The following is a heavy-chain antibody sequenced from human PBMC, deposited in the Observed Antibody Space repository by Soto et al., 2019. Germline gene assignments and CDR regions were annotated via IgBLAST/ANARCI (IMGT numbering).Heavy chain of an antibody. D-gene: IGHD2-2*01. V-gene: IGHV4-59*01. Sequence: PSETLSLSCTVPGASISSYYWSWIRQPPGKGLEWIGYIYYSGSTNYNPSLKSRVTISVDTSKNQFSLKLTSVTAADTAVYYCVRALWGPAGHINRFDPWGQGTLGTVS. CDR2: IYYSGST. CDR3: VRALWGPAGHINRFDP. CDR1: GASISSYY. J-gene: IGHJ5*02.